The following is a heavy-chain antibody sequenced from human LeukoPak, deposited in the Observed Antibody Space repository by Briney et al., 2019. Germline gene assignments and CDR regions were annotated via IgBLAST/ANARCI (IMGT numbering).Heavy chain of an antibody. CDR2: ISSSSSYI. Sequence: GRSLRLSCAASGFTFSSYGMNWVRQAPGKGLEWVSSISSSSSYIYYADSVKGRFTISRDNAKNSLYLQMNSLRAEDTAVYYCLSGSGSYFDYWGQGTLVTVSS. V-gene: IGHV3-21*01. J-gene: IGHJ4*02. CDR3: LSGSGSYFDY. D-gene: IGHD3-10*01. CDR1: GFTFSSYG.